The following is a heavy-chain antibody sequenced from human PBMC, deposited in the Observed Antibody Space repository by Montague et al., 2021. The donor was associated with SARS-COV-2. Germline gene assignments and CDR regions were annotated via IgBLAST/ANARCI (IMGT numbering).Heavy chain of an antibody. CDR1: GGSINSSTYY. CDR3: ARRVTRGAFDV. CDR2: IYYRGAS. Sequence: SETLSLTCIVSGGSINSSTYYWAWIRQPPGKGLEWTATIYYRGASWSDPSLRSRVTISADTSRNQFNLKLTPVTAADMGLYYCARRVTRGAFDVWGQGTMVTVSS. V-gene: IGHV4-39*01. D-gene: IGHD1-1*01. J-gene: IGHJ3*01.